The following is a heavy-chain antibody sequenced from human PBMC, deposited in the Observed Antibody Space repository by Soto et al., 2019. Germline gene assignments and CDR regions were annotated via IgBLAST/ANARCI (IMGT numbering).Heavy chain of an antibody. D-gene: IGHD4-17*01. J-gene: IGHJ6*03. V-gene: IGHV1-18*01. CDR2: ISTYNGNT. CDR3: ARTTVTASYYYMDV. Sequence: QVQLVQSGAEVKQPGASVKVSCKASVYTFTNYGFTWVRQAPGQGLEWLGCISTYNGNTKYAQKVQGRLTMTTDTSTSTANMELTSLRSDDTALYYCARTTVTASYYYMDVWGKGSTVTVSS. CDR1: VYTFTNYG.